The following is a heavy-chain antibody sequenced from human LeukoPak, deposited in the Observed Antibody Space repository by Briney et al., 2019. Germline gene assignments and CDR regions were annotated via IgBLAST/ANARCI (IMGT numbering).Heavy chain of an antibody. J-gene: IGHJ3*02. V-gene: IGHV4-30-4*07. D-gene: IGHD6-6*01. CDR2: IYYSGST. CDR1: GDSISSGDYY. CDR3: ARDGASSASGGAFDI. Sequence: PSETLSLTCTVSGDSISSGDYYWSWIRQPPGKGLEWIGYIYYSGSTYYNPSLKSRVTISVDTSKNQFPLKLSSVTAADTAVYYCARDGASSASGGAFDIWGQGTMVTVSS.